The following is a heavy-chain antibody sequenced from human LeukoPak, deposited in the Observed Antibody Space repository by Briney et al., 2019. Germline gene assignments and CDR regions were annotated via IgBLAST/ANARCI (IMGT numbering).Heavy chain of an antibody. V-gene: IGHV3-23*01. Sequence: GGSLRLSCAASGFTFSSYAMSWVRQAPGKGLEWVSAISGSGGSTYYADSVKGRFTISRDNSKNTLFLQMNSLRAEDTAVYYRAKEEYFYGSGFDYWGQGTLVTVSS. CDR2: ISGSGGST. CDR1: GFTFSSYA. D-gene: IGHD3-10*01. J-gene: IGHJ4*02. CDR3: AKEEYFYGSGFDY.